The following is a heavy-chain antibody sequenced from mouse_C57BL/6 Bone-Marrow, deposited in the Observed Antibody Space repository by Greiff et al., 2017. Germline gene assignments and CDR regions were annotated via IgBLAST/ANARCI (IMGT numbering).Heavy chain of an antibody. CDR1: GYTFTSYW. Sequence: QVQLQQSGAELVKPGASVKVSCKASGYTFTSYWMHWVKQRPGQGLEWIGRIHPSDSETNYNQKFKGKATLTVDKSSSTAYMQLSSLTSEDSAVYYCARIYGSSLGVYFDVWGTGTTVTVSS. V-gene: IGHV1-74*01. CDR3: ARIYGSSLGVYFDV. CDR2: IHPSDSET. J-gene: IGHJ1*03. D-gene: IGHD1-1*01.